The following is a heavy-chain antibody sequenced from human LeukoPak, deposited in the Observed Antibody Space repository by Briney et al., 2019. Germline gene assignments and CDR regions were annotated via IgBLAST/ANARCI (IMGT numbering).Heavy chain of an antibody. CDR3: ARAGQWLIADY. CDR1: VGSISSYY. Sequence: SETLSLTCTVSVGSISSYYWDWIRQPPGKGLEWIGGIYYSGSTYYSPSLKSRVTISVDTSKNQFSLKLSSVTAADTAVYYCARAGQWLIADYWGQGTLVTVSS. CDR2: IYYSGST. D-gene: IGHD6-19*01. V-gene: IGHV4-39*07. J-gene: IGHJ4*02.